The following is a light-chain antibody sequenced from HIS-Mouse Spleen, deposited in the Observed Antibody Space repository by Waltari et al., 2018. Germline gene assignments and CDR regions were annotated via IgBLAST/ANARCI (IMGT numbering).Light chain of an antibody. CDR1: QRLVYSDGNNS. J-gene: IGKJ2*01. CDR3: IQGTHWPPYT. V-gene: IGKV2-30*01. Sequence: EVVMMQATLYLPVIVGQPASISCRSRQRLVYSDGNNSLNGFQQRPGQSPRRLIYKVSHRDSGVPDRFSGSGSGTDFTLKISRVEAEDVGVYYCIQGTHWPPYTFGKGTKLEIK. CDR2: KVS.